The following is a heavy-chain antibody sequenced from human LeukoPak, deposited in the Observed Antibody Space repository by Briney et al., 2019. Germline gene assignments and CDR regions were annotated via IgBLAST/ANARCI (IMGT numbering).Heavy chain of an antibody. CDR3: ARDQGDSSAPAFDI. J-gene: IGHJ3*02. CDR2: IIPIFGTA. CDR1: GGTFSSYA. V-gene: IGHV1-69*13. D-gene: IGHD3-22*01. Sequence: SVKVSCKASGGTFSSYAISWVRQAPRQGLEWMGGIIPIFGTANYAQKFQGRVTITADESTSTAYMELSSLRSEDTAMYYCARDQGDSSAPAFDIWGQGTMVTVSS.